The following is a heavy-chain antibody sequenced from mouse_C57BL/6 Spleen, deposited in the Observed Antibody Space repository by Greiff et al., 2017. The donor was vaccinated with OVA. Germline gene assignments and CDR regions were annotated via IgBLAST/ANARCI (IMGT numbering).Heavy chain of an antibody. CDR2: IDPETGGT. CDR1: GYTFTDYE. CDR3: TRSTRYAMDY. V-gene: IGHV1-15*01. Sequence: QVQLQQSGAELVRPGASVTLSCKASGYTFTDYEMHWVKQTPVHGLAWIGAIDPETGGTAYNQKFKGKAILTADKSSSPAYMELRSLTSEDSAVYYCTRSTRYAMDYWGQGTSVTVSS. J-gene: IGHJ4*01. D-gene: IGHD2-1*01.